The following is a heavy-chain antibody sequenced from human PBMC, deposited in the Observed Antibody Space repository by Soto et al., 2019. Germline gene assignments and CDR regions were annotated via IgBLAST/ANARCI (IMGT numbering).Heavy chain of an antibody. J-gene: IGHJ4*02. V-gene: IGHV4-39*01. CDR3: ARHYRPEEWLQNFDY. Sequence: TSETLSLTCTVSGGSISSSSYYWGWIRQPPGKGLEWIGSIYYSGSTYYNPSLKSRVTISVDTSKNQFSLKLSSVTAADTAVYYCARHYRPEEWLQNFDYWGQGTLVTVSS. CDR1: GGSISSSSYY. CDR2: IYYSGST. D-gene: IGHD5-12*01.